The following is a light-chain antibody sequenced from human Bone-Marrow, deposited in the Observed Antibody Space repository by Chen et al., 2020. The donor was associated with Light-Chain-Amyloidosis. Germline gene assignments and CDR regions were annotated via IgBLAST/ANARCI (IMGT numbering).Light chain of an antibody. CDR2: RNE. J-gene: IGLJ2*01. V-gene: IGLV1-47*01. CDR1: RSNIGSNF. Sequence: SVLTQPPSASVTPGQGVTISCSGSRSNIGSNFVSWYHQLPGMAPKLLIYRNERRPSGVPDRFSGSRSGTSASLAISGLRSEDEADYYCASWDDSLSGLLFGGGTKLTVL. CDR3: ASWDDSLSGLL.